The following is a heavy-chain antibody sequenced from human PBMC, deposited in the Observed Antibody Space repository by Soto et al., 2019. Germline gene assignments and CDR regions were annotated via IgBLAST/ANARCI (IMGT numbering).Heavy chain of an antibody. Sequence: ASVKVSCKSSGYTFTSYYMHWVRQAPGQGLEWMGIINPSDGSTSYAQKFQGRVTMTRDTSTSTVYMELSSLRSEDTAVYYCARGGSITIFGVVITLPYNWFDPWGQGTLVTVSS. CDR1: GYTFTSYY. D-gene: IGHD3-3*01. J-gene: IGHJ5*02. CDR2: INPSDGST. V-gene: IGHV1-46*03. CDR3: ARGGSITIFGVVITLPYNWFDP.